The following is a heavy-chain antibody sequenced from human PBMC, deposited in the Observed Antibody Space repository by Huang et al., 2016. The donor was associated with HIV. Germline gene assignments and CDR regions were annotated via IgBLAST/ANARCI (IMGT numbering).Heavy chain of an antibody. V-gene: IGHV1-3*01. CDR1: GFNFLTYA. CDR2: INGDGLT. D-gene: IGHD6-19*01. J-gene: IGHJ5*02. Sequence: QVQLVKSGAEVEMPGASVNLSCKASGFNFLTYALHWVRQAPGQRLEWMGWINGDGLTKYSQKFQCRVTITRDRSASTGYVDFKSLTYEDTAVYYCARDKEAGTPFFDPWGQGTLVTVSS. CDR3: ARDKEAGTPFFDP.